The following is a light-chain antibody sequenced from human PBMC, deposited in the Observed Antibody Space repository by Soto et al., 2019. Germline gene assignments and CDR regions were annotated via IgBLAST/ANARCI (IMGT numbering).Light chain of an antibody. CDR3: QQYYSYLIT. J-gene: IGKJ5*01. CDR2: AAS. V-gene: IGKV1-8*01. Sequence: RVSQSPSALSSSIGDRVTITCRASQGISSYLAWYQQKPGKAPKLLIYAASTLQSGVPSRFSGSGSGTDFTLTISCLQSEDFATYYCQQYYSYLITFAQGTRPAIK. CDR1: QGISSY.